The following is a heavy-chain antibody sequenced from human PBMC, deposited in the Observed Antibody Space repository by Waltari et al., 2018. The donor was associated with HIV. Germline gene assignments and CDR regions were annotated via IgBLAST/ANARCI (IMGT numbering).Heavy chain of an antibody. D-gene: IGHD3-16*02. CDR3: ARDGHDMITFGGVIVPLDYYGMDV. CDR2: ISSSSSTI. CDR1: GFTFSSYS. V-gene: IGHV3-48*01. J-gene: IGHJ6*02. Sequence: EVQLVESGGGLVQPGGSLRLSCAASGFTFSSYSMNWVRQAPGTGLEWVSYISSSSSTIYYADVLKGRFTISRDNAKNSLYLQMNSLRAEDTAVYYCARDGHDMITFGGVIVPLDYYGMDVWGQGTTVTVSS.